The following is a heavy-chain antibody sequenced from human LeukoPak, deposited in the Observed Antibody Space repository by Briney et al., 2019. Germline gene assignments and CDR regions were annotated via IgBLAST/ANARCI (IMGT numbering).Heavy chain of an antibody. CDR3: ARDRERSYDFWSGTIRYYYGMDV. Sequence: SETLSLTCTVSGGSISSGGYYWSWIRQHPGKGLEWIGYIYYSGSTYYNPSLKSRVTISVDTSKNQFPLKLSSVTAADTAVYYCARDRERSYDFWSGTIRYYYGMDVWGQGTTVTVSS. J-gene: IGHJ6*02. CDR1: GGSISSGGYY. V-gene: IGHV4-31*03. D-gene: IGHD3-3*01. CDR2: IYYSGST.